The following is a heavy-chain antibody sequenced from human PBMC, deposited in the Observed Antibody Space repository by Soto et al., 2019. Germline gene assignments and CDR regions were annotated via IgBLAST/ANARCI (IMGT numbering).Heavy chain of an antibody. CDR1: GGSFSGYY. Sequence: QVQLQQWGAGLLKPSETLSLTCAVYGGSFSGYYWSWIRQPPGQGLEWIGEINHSGSTNYNPSLKSRVTISVDTSKNQFSLKLTSATAADTAVFYCARTSGITPTRVFDYWGQGTLVTVSS. CDR2: INHSGST. CDR3: ARTSGITPTRVFDY. V-gene: IGHV4-34*01. D-gene: IGHD2-15*01. J-gene: IGHJ4*02.